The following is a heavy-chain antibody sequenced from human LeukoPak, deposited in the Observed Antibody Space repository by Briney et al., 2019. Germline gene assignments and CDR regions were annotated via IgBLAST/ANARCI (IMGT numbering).Heavy chain of an antibody. V-gene: IGHV3-74*01. J-gene: IGHJ6*02. CDR3: TRSPGMDV. CDR1: GFTLSTYW. Sequence: GGSLRLSCAASGFTLSTYWMHWVRQAPEKGLVWVSRINGDGSSSTYADSVKGRFTISRDNAKNTLYLQMNSLRTEDTAVYYCTRSPGMDVWGQGTTVTVSS. CDR2: INGDGSSS.